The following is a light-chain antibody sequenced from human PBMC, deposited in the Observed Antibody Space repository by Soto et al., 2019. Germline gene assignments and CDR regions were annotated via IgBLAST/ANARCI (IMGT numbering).Light chain of an antibody. CDR3: HQYNRLPLT. J-gene: IGKJ4*01. V-gene: IGKV1-16*02. CDR2: SAS. CDR1: QGISNY. Sequence: IQMTQSPSSLSASVGDRVTITCRASQGISNYLGWFQQKPGQAPKSLIYSASSLQSGVPSKFSGRGSGTDFTLPISSLQPEDSATYYCHQYNRLPLTFGGGTKVEI.